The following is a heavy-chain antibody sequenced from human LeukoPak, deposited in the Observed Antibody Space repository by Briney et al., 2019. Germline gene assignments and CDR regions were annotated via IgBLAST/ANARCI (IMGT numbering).Heavy chain of an antibody. D-gene: IGHD1-1*01. CDR2: IYYSGST. V-gene: IGHV4-59*01. CDR1: GGSISSYC. CDR3: ASSPGGTAAFDI. J-gene: IGHJ3*02. Sequence: PSETLSLTGTVSGGSISSYCWSWIRQPPGKGLDWIGHIYYSGSTNYNPSLKSRVTISVDTSKNQFSLKLSSVTPADTAVYYCASSPGGTAAFDIWGQGTLATVSS.